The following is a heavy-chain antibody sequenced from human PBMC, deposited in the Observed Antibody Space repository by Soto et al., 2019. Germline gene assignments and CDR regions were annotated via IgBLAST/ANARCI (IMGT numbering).Heavy chain of an antibody. CDR3: ATEDYSSNWSFDY. Sequence: ASVKVSCKVSGYSLTELSMHWVRQAPGKGLEWMGGFDPEDGETIYAQKFQGRVTMSEDTSTDTAYMELSSLRSEDTAVYYCATEDYSSNWSFDYWGQGTLVTVSS. CDR1: GYSLTELS. J-gene: IGHJ4*02. D-gene: IGHD6-13*01. V-gene: IGHV1-24*01. CDR2: FDPEDGET.